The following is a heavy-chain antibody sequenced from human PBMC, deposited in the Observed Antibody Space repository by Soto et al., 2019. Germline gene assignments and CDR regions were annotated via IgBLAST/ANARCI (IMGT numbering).Heavy chain of an antibody. Sequence: SETLSLTCTVSGGSVSSGSYYWSWIRQPPGKGLEWIGYIYYSGSTNYNPSLKSRVTISVDTSKNQFSLKLSSVTAADTAVYYCARGTIFGVVHRVYGMDVWGQGTTVTVSS. CDR2: IYYSGST. V-gene: IGHV4-61*01. CDR1: GGSVSSGSYY. D-gene: IGHD3-3*01. J-gene: IGHJ6*02. CDR3: ARGTIFGVVHRVYGMDV.